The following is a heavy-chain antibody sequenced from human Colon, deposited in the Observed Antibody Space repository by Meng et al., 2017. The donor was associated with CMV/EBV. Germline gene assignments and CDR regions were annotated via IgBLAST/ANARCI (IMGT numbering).Heavy chain of an antibody. CDR2: IRSKAYGGTT. J-gene: IGHJ5*02. CDR3: TRGREGEYHLLAEGWFDP. D-gene: IGHD2-2*01. CDR1: GFTFGDYA. V-gene: IGHV3-49*04. Sequence: GESLKISCTASGFTFGDYAMSWVRQAPGKGLEWVGFIRSKAYGGTTEYAASVKGRFTISRDDSKSIAYLQMNSLKTEDTAVYYCTRGREGEYHLLAEGWFDPWGQGTLVTVSS.